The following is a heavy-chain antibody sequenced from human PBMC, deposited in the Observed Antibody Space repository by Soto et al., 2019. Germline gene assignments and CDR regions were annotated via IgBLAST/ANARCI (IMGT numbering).Heavy chain of an antibody. D-gene: IGHD3-22*01. J-gene: IGHJ4*02. CDR2: IYYSGST. V-gene: IGHV4-59*01. CDR1: GGSISSYY. CDR3: ARVLWGSSGYYFDY. Sequence: SETLSLTCTVSGGSISSYYWSWIRQPPGKGLEWIGYIYYSGSTNYNSSLKSRVTISVDTSKNQFSLKLSSVTAADTAVYYCARVLWGSSGYYFDYWGQGTLVTVSS.